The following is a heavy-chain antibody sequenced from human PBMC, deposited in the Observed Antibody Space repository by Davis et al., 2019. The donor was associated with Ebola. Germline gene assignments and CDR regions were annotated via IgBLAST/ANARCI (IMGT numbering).Heavy chain of an antibody. CDR1: GYSFTSYW. Sequence: KVSCKGSGYSFTSYWIGWVRQMPGKGLEWMGIIYPGDSDTRYSPSFQGQVTISADKSISTAYLQWSSLKASDTAMYYCARQGWIAARPGGRHWFDLWGRGTLVTVSS. CDR2: IYPGDSDT. V-gene: IGHV5-51*01. J-gene: IGHJ2*01. CDR3: ARQGWIAARPGGRHWFDL. D-gene: IGHD6-6*01.